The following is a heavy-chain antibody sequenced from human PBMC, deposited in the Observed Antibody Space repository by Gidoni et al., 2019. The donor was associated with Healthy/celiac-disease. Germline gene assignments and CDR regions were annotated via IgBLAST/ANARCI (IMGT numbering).Heavy chain of an antibody. CDR3: ASVDIVVVPAAINPYYGMDV. J-gene: IGHJ6*02. CDR1: GFTFSSYS. CDR2: ISSSSSTI. Sequence: EVQLVESGGGLVQPGGSLRLSCAASGFTFSSYSMNWVRQAPGKGLEWVSYISSSSSTIYYADSVKGRFTISRDNAKNSLYLQMNSLRDEDTAVYYCASVDIVVVPAAINPYYGMDVWGQGTTVTVSS. V-gene: IGHV3-48*02. D-gene: IGHD2-2*03.